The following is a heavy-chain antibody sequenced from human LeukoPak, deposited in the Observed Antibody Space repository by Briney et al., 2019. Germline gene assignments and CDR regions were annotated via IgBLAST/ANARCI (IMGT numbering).Heavy chain of an antibody. D-gene: IGHD6-19*01. CDR3: ARAVTVAGSSDH. J-gene: IGHJ4*02. V-gene: IGHV4-34*01. CDR2: INHSGST. Sequence: PSETLSLTCAVYGGSFSGYYWSWIRPPPGKGLEWIGEINHSGSTNYNPSLKSRVTISVDTSKIQFSLKLSSVTAAGAAVYYCARAVTVAGSSDHWGQGTLVTVSS. CDR1: GGSFSGYY.